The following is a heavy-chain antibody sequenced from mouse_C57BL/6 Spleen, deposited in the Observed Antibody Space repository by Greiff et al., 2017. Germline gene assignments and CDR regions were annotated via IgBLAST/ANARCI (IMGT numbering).Heavy chain of an antibody. D-gene: IGHD1-1*01. CDR2: IYPGDGDT. V-gene: IGHV1-82*01. CDR1: GYAFSSSW. Sequence: QVQLKQSGPELVKPGASVKISCKASGYAFSSSWMNWVKQRPGKGLEWIGRIYPGDGDTNYNGKFKGKATLTADKSSSTAYMQLSSLTSEDSAVYSCAREYYGPWDDWGKGTTLTAAS. J-gene: IGHJ2*01. CDR3: AREYYGPWDD.